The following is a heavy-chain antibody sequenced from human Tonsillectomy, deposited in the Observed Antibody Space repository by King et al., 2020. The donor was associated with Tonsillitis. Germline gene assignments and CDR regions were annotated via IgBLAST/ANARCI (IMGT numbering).Heavy chain of an antibody. D-gene: IGHD6-19*01. CDR1: GFTFSSYD. Sequence: VQLVESGGGVVQPGRSLRLSCAASGFTFSSYDMHWVRQAPGKGLEWVAVISYDGSNKFYADSVKGRFTISRDNSRDTLYLQMNSLGAEDTAVYYCAKVAVAGRSREFFDLWGRGTLVTVSS. J-gene: IGHJ2*01. CDR2: ISYDGSNK. CDR3: AKVAVAGRSREFFDL. V-gene: IGHV3-30*18.